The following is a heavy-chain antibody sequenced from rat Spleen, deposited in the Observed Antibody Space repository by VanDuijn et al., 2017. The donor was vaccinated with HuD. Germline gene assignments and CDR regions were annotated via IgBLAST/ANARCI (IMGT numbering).Heavy chain of an antibody. D-gene: IGHD3-8*01. CDR2: ISYEGSST. J-gene: IGHJ2*01. CDR3: ARQGGQSFDY. CDR1: GFTFSDYY. V-gene: IGHV5-22*01. Sequence: EVQLVESGGGLVQPGRSLKLSCAASGFTFSDYYMAWVRQAPKKGLEWVASISYEGSSTYYPDSVKGRFTISRDNAKSTLYLQMDSLRSEDTASYYCARQGGQSFDYWGQGVMVTVSS.